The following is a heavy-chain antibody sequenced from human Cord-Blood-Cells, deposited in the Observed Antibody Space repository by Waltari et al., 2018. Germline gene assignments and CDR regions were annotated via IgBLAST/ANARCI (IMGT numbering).Heavy chain of an antibody. J-gene: IGHJ4*02. CDR1: GGSISSSSYY. V-gene: IGHV4-39*01. D-gene: IGHD5-12*01. CDR3: ARRGDEGVATYYCDY. CDR2: IYYSGST. Sequence: QLQLQESGPGLVKPSETLSLTCTVSGGSISSSSYYWGWTRQPPGKGLEWIGSIYYSGSTDYKPARKRRVTISVNTSKHQFSQKLSSVTAADTAVYYCARRGDEGVATYYCDYWGQGTLVTVSS.